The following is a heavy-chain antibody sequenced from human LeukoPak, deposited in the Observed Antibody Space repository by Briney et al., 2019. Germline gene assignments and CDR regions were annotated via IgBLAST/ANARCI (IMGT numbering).Heavy chain of an antibody. CDR2: ISGSGGST. D-gene: IGHD3-22*01. Sequence: PGGSLRLSCAASGFTFSSYAMSWVRQAPGKGLEWVSAISGSGGSTYYADSVKGRFTISRDNSKNTLYLQMNSLRAEDTAVYYCAKTGGEYYYDSSGYCFPGYWGQGTLVTVSS. CDR1: GFTFSSYA. J-gene: IGHJ4*02. CDR3: AKTGGEYYYDSSGYCFPGY. V-gene: IGHV3-23*01.